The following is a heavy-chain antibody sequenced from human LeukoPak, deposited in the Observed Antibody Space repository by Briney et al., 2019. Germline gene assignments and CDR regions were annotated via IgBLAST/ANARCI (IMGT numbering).Heavy chain of an antibody. CDR3: ATPASGSFPSYYFDY. Sequence: ASVKVSCKVSGYTLTELFMHWVRQAPGKGLEWMGGFDPEDGETIYAQKFQGRVTMTEDTSTDTAYMELSSLRSEDTAVYYCATPASGSFPSYYFDYWGQGTLVTVSS. V-gene: IGHV1-24*01. J-gene: IGHJ4*02. CDR1: GYTLTELF. D-gene: IGHD1-26*01. CDR2: FDPEDGET.